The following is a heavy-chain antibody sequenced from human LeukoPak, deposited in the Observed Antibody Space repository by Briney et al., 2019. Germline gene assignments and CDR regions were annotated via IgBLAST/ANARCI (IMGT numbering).Heavy chain of an antibody. Sequence: PGGSLRLSCAASGFTFSGYAMSWVRQAPGKGLEWVSAISGSGGSTYYADSVKGRFTISRDNSKNTLYLQMNSLRAGDTTVYYCAKFGRAYGSSGYYGMDVWGQGTTVTVSS. CDR2: ISGSGGST. J-gene: IGHJ6*02. V-gene: IGHV3-23*01. D-gene: IGHD3-10*01. CDR1: GFTFSGYA. CDR3: AKFGRAYGSSGYYGMDV.